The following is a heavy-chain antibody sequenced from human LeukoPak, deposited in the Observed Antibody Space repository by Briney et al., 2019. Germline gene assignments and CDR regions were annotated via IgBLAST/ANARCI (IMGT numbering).Heavy chain of an antibody. D-gene: IGHD3-9*01. J-gene: IGHJ4*02. CDR1: RFTFSSYA. CDR3: ARDGDDILTGYFDY. V-gene: IGHV3-33*08. CDR2: IWPDGSNE. Sequence: GGTLRLFCAASRFTFSSYAMSWVRQAPGKGLEGVAVIWPDGSNEYYADSVKGRFTISRDNSKNTLYLQMNSLRAEDTAVYYCARDGDDILTGYFDYWGQGTLVTVSS.